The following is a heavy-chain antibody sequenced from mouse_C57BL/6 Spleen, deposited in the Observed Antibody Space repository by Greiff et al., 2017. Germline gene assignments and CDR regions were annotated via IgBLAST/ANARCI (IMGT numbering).Heavy chain of an antibody. D-gene: IGHD2-5*01. Sequence: EVKLMESGGDLVKPGGSLKLSCAASGFTFSSYGMSWVRQTPDKRLEWVATISSGGSYTYYPDSVKGRFTISRDNAKNTLYLQMSSLKSEDTAMYYCARQGAYYSNLYYFDYWGQGTTLTVSS. CDR2: ISSGGSYT. CDR3: ARQGAYYSNLYYFDY. CDR1: GFTFSSYG. V-gene: IGHV5-6*01. J-gene: IGHJ2*01.